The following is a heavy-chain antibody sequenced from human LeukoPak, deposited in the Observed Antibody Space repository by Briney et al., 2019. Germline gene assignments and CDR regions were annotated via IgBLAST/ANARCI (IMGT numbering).Heavy chain of an antibody. D-gene: IGHD3-10*01. Sequence: KPSETLSLTCTVSGGSISSYYWSWIRQPPGKGLEWIGYIYYSGSTNYNPSLKSRVTISVDTSKNQFSLKLSSVTAADTAVYYCARGSRMSGVRGVTFDYWGQGSLVTVSS. CDR2: IYYSGST. V-gene: IGHV4-59*08. CDR3: ARGSRMSGVRGVTFDY. CDR1: GGSISSYY. J-gene: IGHJ4*02.